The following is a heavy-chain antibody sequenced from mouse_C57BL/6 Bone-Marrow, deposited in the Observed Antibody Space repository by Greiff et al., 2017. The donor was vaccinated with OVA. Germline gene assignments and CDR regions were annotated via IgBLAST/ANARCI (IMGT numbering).Heavy chain of an antibody. V-gene: IGHV1-50*01. CDR1: GYTFTSYW. D-gene: IGHD2-3*01. CDR2: IDPSDSYT. J-gene: IGHJ2*01. Sequence: QVQLQQPGAELVKPGASVKLSCKASGYTFTSYWMQWVKQRPGQGLEWIGEIDPSDSYTNYNQKVKGKATLTVDTSSSTAYMQLSSLTSEDSAVYYCARSFDYYDGYYYFDYWGQGTTLTVSS. CDR3: ARSFDYYDGYYYFDY.